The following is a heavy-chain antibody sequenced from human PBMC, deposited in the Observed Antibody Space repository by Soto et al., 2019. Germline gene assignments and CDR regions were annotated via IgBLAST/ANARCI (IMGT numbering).Heavy chain of an antibody. CDR3: ARNRSPIFGVAKPNYYYYYGMDV. CDR1: GGTFSSYA. J-gene: IGHJ6*02. CDR2: IIPIFGTA. Sequence: GPSVKVSCKASGGTFSSYAISWVRQAPGQGREWMGGIIPIFGTANYAQKFQGRVAITADESTSTAYMELSSLRSEDTAVYYCARNRSPIFGVAKPNYYYYYGMDVWGQGTTVTVSS. V-gene: IGHV1-69*13. D-gene: IGHD3-3*01.